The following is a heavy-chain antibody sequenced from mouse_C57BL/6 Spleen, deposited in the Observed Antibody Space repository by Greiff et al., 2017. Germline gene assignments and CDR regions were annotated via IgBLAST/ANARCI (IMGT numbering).Heavy chain of an antibody. CDR2: INYDGSST. Sequence: EVKLMESEGGLVQPGSSMKLSCTASGFTFSDYYMAWVRQVPEKGLEWVANINYDGSSTYYLDSLKSRFIISRDNAKNILYLQMSSLKSEDTATYYCARGPGYFDVWGTGTTVTVSS. CDR3: ARGPGYFDV. J-gene: IGHJ1*03. V-gene: IGHV5-16*01. CDR1: GFTFSDYY.